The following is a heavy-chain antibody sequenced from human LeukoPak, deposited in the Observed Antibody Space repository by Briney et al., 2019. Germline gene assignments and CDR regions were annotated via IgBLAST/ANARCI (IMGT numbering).Heavy chain of an antibody. J-gene: IGHJ6*03. Sequence: SETLSLTCTVSGGSISSSSYYWGWIRQPPGKGLEWIGSIYYSGSTYYNPSLKSRVTISVDTSKNQFSLKLSSVTAADTAVYYCAGGSSYSSSLYYYYYMDVWGKGTTVTVSS. V-gene: IGHV4-39*07. CDR3: AGGSSYSSSLYYYYYMDV. CDR2: IYYSGST. D-gene: IGHD6-6*01. CDR1: GGSISSSSYY.